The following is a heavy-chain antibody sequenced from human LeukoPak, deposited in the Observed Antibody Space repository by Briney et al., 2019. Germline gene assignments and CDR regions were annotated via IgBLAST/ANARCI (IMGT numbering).Heavy chain of an antibody. D-gene: IGHD3-22*01. V-gene: IGHV3-48*03. CDR1: GFTFSNYE. Sequence: QTGGSLRLSCAASGFTFSNYEMNWVRQAPGKGLEWVSYISTSGSNIYYADSVKGRFTISRDNGKSSLYLQMNSLRAEDTAVYYCARGVYDSTGYYQYWGQGTLVTVSS. J-gene: IGHJ4*02. CDR2: ISTSGSNI. CDR3: ARGVYDSTGYYQY.